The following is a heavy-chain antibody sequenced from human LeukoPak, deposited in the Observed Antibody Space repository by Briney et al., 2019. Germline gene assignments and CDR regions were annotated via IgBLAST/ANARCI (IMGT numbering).Heavy chain of an antibody. V-gene: IGHV3-33*08. Sequence: GGSLRLSCAASGFTFSSYAMGWVRQAPGKGLEWVAVIWYDGSNKYYADSVKGRFTISRDNSKNTLYLQMNSLRAEDTAVYYCARDRVATPHYYFDYWGQGTLVTVSS. CDR1: GFTFSSYA. CDR3: ARDRVATPHYYFDY. D-gene: IGHD5-12*01. CDR2: IWYDGSNK. J-gene: IGHJ4*02.